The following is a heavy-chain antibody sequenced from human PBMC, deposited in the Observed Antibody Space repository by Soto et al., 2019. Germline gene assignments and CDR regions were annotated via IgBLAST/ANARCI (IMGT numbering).Heavy chain of an antibody. J-gene: IGHJ6*02. CDR3: ARGPTVVTDYDYGMDV. D-gene: IGHD4-17*01. Sequence: QVQLVQSGAEVKKPGSSVKVSCKASGGTFSSYTISWVRQAPGQGLEWMGRIIPILGIANYAQKFQGRVTITADKSTSTAYMELSSLRSEDTAVYYCARGPTVVTDYDYGMDVWGQGTTVTVSS. V-gene: IGHV1-69*02. CDR1: GGTFSSYT. CDR2: IIPILGIA.